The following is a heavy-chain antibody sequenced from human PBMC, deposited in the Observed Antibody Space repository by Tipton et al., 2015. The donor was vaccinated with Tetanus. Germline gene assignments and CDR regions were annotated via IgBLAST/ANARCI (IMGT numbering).Heavy chain of an antibody. D-gene: IGHD6-6*01. CDR3: ARHGSIGARQNRFDA. CDR1: GYIFTNYW. CDR2: IFPSDSET. Sequence: QSGAEVKKPGESLKISCKASGYIFTNYWIAWVRQMPGKGLEYMGIIFPSDSETRYNPTFRGQVTMSVDKATNTAHLQWSSLVASDSAVYYCARHGSIGARQNRFDAWGQGTPVTVSS. J-gene: IGHJ5*02. V-gene: IGHV5-51*01.